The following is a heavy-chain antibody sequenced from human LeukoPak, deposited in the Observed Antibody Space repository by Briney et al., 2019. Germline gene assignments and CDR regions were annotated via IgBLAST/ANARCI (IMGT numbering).Heavy chain of an antibody. CDR1: GYTFTSYG. J-gene: IGHJ4*02. CDR2: ISAYNGNT. D-gene: IGHD2/OR15-2a*01. Sequence: ASVKVSCKASGYTFTSYGISWVRQAPGQGLEWMGWISAYNGNTNYAQKLQGRVTMTTDTSTSTAYMELRSLRYDDTAVYYCAILTPINSNCSYLGQGTLGTVSS. CDR3: AILTPINSNCSY. V-gene: IGHV1-18*01.